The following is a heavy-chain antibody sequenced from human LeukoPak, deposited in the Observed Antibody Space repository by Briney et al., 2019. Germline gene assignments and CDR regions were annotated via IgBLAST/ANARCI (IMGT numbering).Heavy chain of an antibody. CDR1: GYTLTVLS. V-gene: IGHV1-24*01. Sequence: ASVKVSCKGSGYTLTVLSMHWVRQAPGKGLEWMGGFDPEDGETIYAQKFQGSVTMTEDTSTDTAYMELSSLRSEDTAVYYSATDLLIPHSSGYLSGGWGQGTLVTVSS. CDR2: FDPEDGET. CDR3: ATDLLIPHSSGYLSGG. J-gene: IGHJ4*02. D-gene: IGHD3-22*01.